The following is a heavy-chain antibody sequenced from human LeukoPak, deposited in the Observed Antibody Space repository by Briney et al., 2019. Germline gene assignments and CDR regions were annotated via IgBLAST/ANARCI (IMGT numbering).Heavy chain of an antibody. CDR1: GFTFSRYW. V-gene: IGHV3-7*01. CDR3: ATSYDSSGCE. D-gene: IGHD3-22*01. J-gene: IGHJ4*02. CDR2: IKEDGSAR. Sequence: PGGSLRLSRAASGFTFSRYWMSWVRQAPGKGLGWVANIKEDGSARYYVDSVKGRFTISRDNAKNSVYLQMNSLRAEDTAVYYCATSYDSSGCEWGQGTLVTVSS.